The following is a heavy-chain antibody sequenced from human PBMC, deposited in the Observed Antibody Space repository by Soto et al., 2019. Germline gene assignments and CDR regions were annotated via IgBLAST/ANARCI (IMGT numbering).Heavy chain of an antibody. CDR1: GRSFSSCGYY. CDR2: INHSGST. J-gene: IGHJ4*02. Sequence: SEPLSLTCTVSGRSFSSCGYYWIWIRQPPGKGLEWIGEINHSGSTNYNPSLKSRVTISVDTSKNQFSLKLSSVTAADTAVYYCAREEVPLDYWGQGTLVTVSS. CDR3: AREEVPLDY. V-gene: IGHV4-34*01.